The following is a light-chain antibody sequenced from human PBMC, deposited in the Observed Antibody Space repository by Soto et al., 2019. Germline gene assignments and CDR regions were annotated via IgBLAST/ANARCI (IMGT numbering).Light chain of an antibody. V-gene: IGKV1-39*01. CDR2: RAS. CDR3: QQSYTSPPWT. J-gene: IGKJ1*01. Sequence: DIQMTQSPSSLSASVGDRVTISCRASQIISTYLNWYQQKPGTAPRLLISRASSVKSGVPPRFSGSGSCRDFTLTISSLRPEDIATDFCQQSYTSPPWTFGQGTKVEVK. CDR1: QIISTY.